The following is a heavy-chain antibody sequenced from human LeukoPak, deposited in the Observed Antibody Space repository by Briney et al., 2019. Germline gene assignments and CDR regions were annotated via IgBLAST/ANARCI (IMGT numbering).Heavy chain of an antibody. Sequence: LRLSCAASGFTFSSHSMNWIRQHPGKGLEWIGYIYYSGSTYYNPSLKSRVTISVDTSKNQFSLKLSSVTAADTAVYYCARLRFITGTTNNWFDPWGQGTLVTVSS. V-gene: IGHV4-31*02. J-gene: IGHJ5*02. D-gene: IGHD1-7*01. CDR3: ARLRFITGTTNNWFDP. CDR1: GFTFSSHS. CDR2: IYYSGST.